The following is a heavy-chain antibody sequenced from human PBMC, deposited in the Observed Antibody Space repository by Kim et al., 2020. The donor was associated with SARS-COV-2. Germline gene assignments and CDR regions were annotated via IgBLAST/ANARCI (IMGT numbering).Heavy chain of an antibody. Sequence: AQKCQGRVTMTRDTSISTAYMELSRLRSDDTAVYYCARETAAGTPDGMDVWGQGTTVTVSS. D-gene: IGHD6-13*01. V-gene: IGHV1-2*02. CDR3: ARETAAGTPDGMDV. J-gene: IGHJ6*02.